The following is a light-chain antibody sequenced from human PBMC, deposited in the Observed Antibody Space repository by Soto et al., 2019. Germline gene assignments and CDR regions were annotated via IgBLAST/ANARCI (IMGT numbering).Light chain of an antibody. V-gene: IGKV1-17*01. Sequence: DIQITQSPASRSACFLDIVTITCRVSQGIGTDLGWYRQKPGRAPERLIYSTSSLQSGVPSRFSGSGSGTDFTLTISSLQPEDVATYYCQHYGRAPAPWTFGQGTKVDI. CDR2: STS. CDR3: QHYGRAPAPWT. CDR1: QGIGTD. J-gene: IGKJ1*01.